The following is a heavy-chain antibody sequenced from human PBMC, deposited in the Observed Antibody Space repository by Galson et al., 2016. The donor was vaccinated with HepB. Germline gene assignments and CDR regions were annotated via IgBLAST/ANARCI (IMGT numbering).Heavy chain of an antibody. D-gene: IGHD3-22*01. CDR2: IYPGDSDT. Sequence: QSGAEVKKPGDSLKISCKGSGYRFDSYWIGWVRQMPGRGLECMGIIYPGDSDTRYSPSFQGQVSISVDKSLSIAYLRWSSLKATDTAMYYCARFGPYSSSRPYNRFDPWGQGTLVTVSS. CDR1: GYRFDSYW. V-gene: IGHV5-51*01. J-gene: IGHJ5*02. CDR3: ARFGPYSSSRPYNRFDP.